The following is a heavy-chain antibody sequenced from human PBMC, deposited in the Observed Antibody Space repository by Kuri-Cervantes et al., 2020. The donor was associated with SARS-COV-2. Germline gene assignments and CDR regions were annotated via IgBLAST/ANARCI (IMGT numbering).Heavy chain of an antibody. CDR2: IHYSGST. D-gene: IGHD3-10*01. Sequence: SETLSLTCTVSGGSISSYYWSWIRQPPGKGLEWIGYIHYSGSTNYNPSLKSRVTISVDTSKNQFSLKLSSVTAADTAVYYCARHFYGSGTYYNEGFVDYWGQGTLVTVSS. CDR1: GGSISSYY. CDR3: ARHFYGSGTYYNEGFVDY. J-gene: IGHJ4*02. V-gene: IGHV4-59*08.